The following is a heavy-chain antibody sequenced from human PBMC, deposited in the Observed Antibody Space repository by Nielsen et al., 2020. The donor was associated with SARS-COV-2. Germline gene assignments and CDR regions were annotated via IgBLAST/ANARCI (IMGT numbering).Heavy chain of an antibody. CDR1: GYSFSNYW. CDR3: ARHMLTTGVAGSFDF. V-gene: IGHV5-10-1*01. D-gene: IGHD6-19*01. CDR2: IDPSDSYT. J-gene: IGHJ4*02. Sequence: GESLKIPCKGSGYSFSNYWISWVRQMPGKGREWMGRIDPSDSYTAYSPSFQGHVTMSAEKAISAAYLQWSSLKASDTAMYYCARHMLTTGVAGSFDFWGQGTLVTVSS.